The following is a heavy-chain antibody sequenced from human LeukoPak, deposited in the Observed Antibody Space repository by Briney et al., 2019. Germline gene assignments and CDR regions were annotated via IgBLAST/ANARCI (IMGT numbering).Heavy chain of an antibody. D-gene: IGHD3-10*01. CDR1: GFTFSSYA. CDR3: ARSVRGVLYHDY. J-gene: IGHJ4*02. CDR2: ISGSGGST. V-gene: IGHV3-23*01. Sequence: GGSLRLSCAASGFTFSSYAMSWVRQAPGEGLGWVSAISGSGGSTYYAASVKGRFTISRDNAKNSLYLQMTSLRDEDTAVYYCARSVRGVLYHDYWGQGTLVTVSS.